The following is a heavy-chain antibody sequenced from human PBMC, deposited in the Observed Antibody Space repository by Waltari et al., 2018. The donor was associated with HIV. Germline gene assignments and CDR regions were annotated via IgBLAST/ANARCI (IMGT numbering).Heavy chain of an antibody. V-gene: IGHV4-59*01. Sequence: QVHLQESGPGLVKPSETLSLTCTVSGGSISGYYWNWIRQPPGKGLEWIGYIYYSGSTTYNPSLQSRITISVDTSKSQFSLKLSSVTAADTAVYYCARVPGVSSIAARRFDYWGQGSLVTVSS. CDR2: IYYSGST. J-gene: IGHJ4*02. CDR1: GGSISGYY. D-gene: IGHD6-6*01. CDR3: ARVPGVSSIAARRFDY.